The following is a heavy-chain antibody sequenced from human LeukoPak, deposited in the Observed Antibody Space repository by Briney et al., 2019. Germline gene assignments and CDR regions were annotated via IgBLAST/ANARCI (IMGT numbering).Heavy chain of an antibody. CDR1: GGSISSYY. V-gene: IGHV4-59*01. D-gene: IGHD6-19*01. Sequence: SETLSLTCTVSGGSISSYYWSWIRQPPGKGLEWIGYIYYSGSTSYNPSLKSRVTISVDTSKNQFSLKLSSVTAADTAVYYCARGGGVAGTPYNPYDYWGQGTLVTVSS. CDR3: ARGGGVAGTPYNPYDY. CDR2: IYYSGST. J-gene: IGHJ4*02.